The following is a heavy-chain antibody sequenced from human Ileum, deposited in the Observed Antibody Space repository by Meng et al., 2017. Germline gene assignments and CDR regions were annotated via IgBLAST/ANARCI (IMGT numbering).Heavy chain of an antibody. CDR2: VYHSGST. CDR3: ARADYVRYFDL. J-gene: IGHJ2*01. CDR1: GGSIESNNW. Sequence: QVQLQESGPGLVKPSETLSLTCAVSGGSIESNNWWTWIRQPPGQGMEWIGEVYHSGSTHYNPSLQSRVTISIDKSKNRFSLSLNSVTAADTAIYYCARADYVRYFDLWGRGTLVTVSS. D-gene: IGHD3-10*02. V-gene: IGHV4-4*02.